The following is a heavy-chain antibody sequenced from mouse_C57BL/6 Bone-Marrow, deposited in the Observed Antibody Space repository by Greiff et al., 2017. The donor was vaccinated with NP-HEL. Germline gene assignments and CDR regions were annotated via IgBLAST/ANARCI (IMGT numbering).Heavy chain of an antibody. Sequence: VQLKQSGPELVKPGASVKISCKASGYTFTDYYMNWVKQSHGKSLEWIGDINPNNGGTSYNQQFKGKATLTVDKSSSTAYMELRSLTSEDSAVYYCARGNGNYAFDYWGQGTTLTVSS. CDR2: INPNNGGT. CDR1: GYTFTDYY. CDR3: ARGNGNYAFDY. D-gene: IGHD2-1*01. J-gene: IGHJ2*01. V-gene: IGHV1-26*01.